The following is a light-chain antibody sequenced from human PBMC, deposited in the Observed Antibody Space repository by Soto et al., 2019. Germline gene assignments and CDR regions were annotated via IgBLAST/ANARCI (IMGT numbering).Light chain of an antibody. CDR1: SSDVGGYNY. CDR2: VVS. J-gene: IGLJ2*01. Sequence: QSVLTQPASVSGSPGQSITISCTGTSSDVGGYNYVSWYQQHPGKAPKLMIYVVSNRPSGVSNRFSGSKSGNTASLTISGLQAEDEADYYCSSYTSSSTPRVFGGGTKLTVL. V-gene: IGLV2-14*01. CDR3: SSYTSSSTPRV.